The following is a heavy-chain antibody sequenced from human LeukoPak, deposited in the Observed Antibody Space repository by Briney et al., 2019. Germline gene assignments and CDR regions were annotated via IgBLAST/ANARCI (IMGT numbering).Heavy chain of an antibody. V-gene: IGHV4-31*03. CDR3: ARERGTWGIAAAGTLDY. Sequence: SQTLSLTCTVSGGSISSGGYYWSWIRQHPGKGLEWIGYIYYRGSTYYNPSLKSRVTISVDTSKNQFSLKLSSVTAADTAVYYCARERGTWGIAAAGTLDYWGQGTLVTVSS. J-gene: IGHJ4*02. CDR2: IYYRGST. CDR1: GGSISSGGYY. D-gene: IGHD6-13*01.